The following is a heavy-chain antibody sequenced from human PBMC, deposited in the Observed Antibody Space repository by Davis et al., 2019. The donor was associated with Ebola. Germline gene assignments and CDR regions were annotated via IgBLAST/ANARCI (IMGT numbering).Heavy chain of an antibody. CDR2: INYRGDT. CDR3: ARGPVWRRWFDP. Sequence: MPSETLSLTCTVSGDSITIDYWSWFRQPPGKGLEFLAYINYRGDTNYNPSLKSRVTISVDTSKNQFSLKLSSVIAADTAVYYCARGPVWRRWFDPWGQGTLVTVSS. CDR1: GDSITIDY. D-gene: IGHD2-21*01. V-gene: IGHV4-59*12. J-gene: IGHJ5*02.